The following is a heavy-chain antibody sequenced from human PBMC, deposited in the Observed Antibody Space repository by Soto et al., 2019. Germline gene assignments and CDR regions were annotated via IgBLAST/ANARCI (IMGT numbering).Heavy chain of an antibody. V-gene: IGHV3-23*01. CDR3: ARGRDGAFDI. D-gene: IGHD2-21*02. CDR1: GFAFSSHA. J-gene: IGHJ3*02. CDR2: LIGTGGDI. Sequence: ESGGALVQPGGSLRLSCAGSGFAFSSHAMSWVRQAPGKGLEWVSALIGTGGDIYYAGSVKGRFSISRDTSKNTLFLQMNSLRAEDTAVYYCARGRDGAFDIWGQGTMVTVSS.